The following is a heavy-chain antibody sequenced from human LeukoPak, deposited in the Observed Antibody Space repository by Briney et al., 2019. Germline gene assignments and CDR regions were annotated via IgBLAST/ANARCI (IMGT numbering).Heavy chain of an antibody. CDR3: AKDRSSSWYYFDY. V-gene: IGHV3-66*02. CDR2: IYSGGNT. Sequence: AGGSLRLSCTVSGFTVSSNSMSWVRQAPGKGLEWVSFIYSGGNTHNSDSVKGRFTISRDNSKNTLYLQMNSLRAEDTAVYYCAKDRSSSWYYFDYWGQGTLVTVSS. J-gene: IGHJ4*02. D-gene: IGHD6-13*01. CDR1: GFTVSSNS.